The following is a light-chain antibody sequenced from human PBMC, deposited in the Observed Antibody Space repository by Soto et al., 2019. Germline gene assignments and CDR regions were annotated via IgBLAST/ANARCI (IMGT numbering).Light chain of an antibody. Sequence: IQLTQSPSSLSASVGDRVTITCRAGQDISSALAWYQQKPGKAPKLLLYDASSLDAGVPSRFSGSGSGTDFPLSITSLRPEDFETYYCQQFNDSPLTFGGGTKVQIK. CDR3: QQFNDSPLT. J-gene: IGKJ4*01. V-gene: IGKV1D-13*01. CDR2: DAS. CDR1: QDISSA.